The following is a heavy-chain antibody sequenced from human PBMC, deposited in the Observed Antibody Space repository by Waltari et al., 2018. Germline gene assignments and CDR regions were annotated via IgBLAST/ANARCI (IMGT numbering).Heavy chain of an antibody. CDR2: INPSGGST. J-gene: IGHJ6*02. D-gene: IGHD2-21*01. CDR1: EYTFTSSY. V-gene: IGHV1-46*01. CDR3: ALDTGALWMDV. Sequence: QVQLVQSGAEVKKPGASVKISCKTSEYTFTSSYLHWVRQAPGQGLEWMGIINPSGGSTIYAQKFQGRVTMTRDTSTSTVYMELSSLRSEDTALYYCALDTGALWMDVWGQGTTVTVSS.